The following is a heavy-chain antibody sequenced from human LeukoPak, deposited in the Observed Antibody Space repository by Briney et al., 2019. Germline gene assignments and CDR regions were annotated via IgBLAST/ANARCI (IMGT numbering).Heavy chain of an antibody. J-gene: IGHJ4*02. CDR2: IYSNDDK. Sequence: SGPTLVQPTQTLTLTCSFSGFSLSTSGVGVGWIRQPPGKALEWLALIYSNDDKRYSPSLKSRLTITKDTSKNQVVLTMANMDPVDTATYCCAHSVIVGGTLGYFDYWGQGTLSPSPQ. CDR1: GFSLSTSGVG. CDR3: AHSVIVGGTLGYFDY. V-gene: IGHV2-5*01. D-gene: IGHD1-26*01.